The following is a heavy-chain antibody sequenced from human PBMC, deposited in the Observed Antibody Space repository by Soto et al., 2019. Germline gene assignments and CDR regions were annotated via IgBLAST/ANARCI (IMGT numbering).Heavy chain of an antibody. CDR2: IRSQSDGGTR. Sequence: DVQLVESGGGLVKPGGSLRLSCVASGLTFSDAWMNWLRQVPGKGPEGVARIRSQSDGGTRDYTAPVNGRFTISRDDSKSTLYLQMNSLKTDDTAIYYCATAPGYWGSAPLDFWGQGTLVTVSS. J-gene: IGHJ4*02. CDR1: GLTFSDAW. D-gene: IGHD7-27*01. V-gene: IGHV3-15*07. CDR3: ATAPGYWGSAPLDF.